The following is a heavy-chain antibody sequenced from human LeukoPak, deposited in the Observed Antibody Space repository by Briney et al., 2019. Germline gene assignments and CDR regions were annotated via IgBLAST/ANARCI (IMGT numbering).Heavy chain of an antibody. Sequence: PSETLSLTCTVSGGSISSYYWSWIRQPPGKGLEWIGYIYHSGSSNHNPSLKSRVTISVDTSKKQFSLKLSSVTAADTAVYYCASLAAAGTSTRFDYWGQGTLVTVSS. J-gene: IGHJ4*02. CDR3: ASLAAAGTSTRFDY. CDR1: GGSISSYY. CDR2: IYHSGSS. V-gene: IGHV4-59*01. D-gene: IGHD6-13*01.